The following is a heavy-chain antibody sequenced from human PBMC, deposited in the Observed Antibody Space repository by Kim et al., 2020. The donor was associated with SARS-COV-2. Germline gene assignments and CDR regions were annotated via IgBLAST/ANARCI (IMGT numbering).Heavy chain of an antibody. Sequence: SETLSLTCTVSGGSISSGGYYWSWIRQHPGKGLEWIGYIYYSGSTYYNPSLKSRVTISVHTSKNQFSLKLSSVTAADTAVYYCARGGNNIVVVPAASVHYYYGMDVWGQGTTVTVSS. D-gene: IGHD2-2*01. V-gene: IGHV4-31*03. CDR3: ARGGNNIVVVPAASVHYYYGMDV. CDR1: GGSISSGGYY. J-gene: IGHJ6*02. CDR2: IYYSGST.